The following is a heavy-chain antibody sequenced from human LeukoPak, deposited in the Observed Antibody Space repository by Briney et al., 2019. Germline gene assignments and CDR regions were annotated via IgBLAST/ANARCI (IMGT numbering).Heavy chain of an antibody. CDR1: GFTFSNVW. Sequence: PGGSLRLSCAASGFTFSNVWMSWVRQGPGKGLEWVSRLTGDGTSTIYADSVKGRFTISRDNAKNTVYLQMNSLRAADTAVYYCATLGRFNSFDYWGQGALVTVSS. CDR2: LTGDGTST. J-gene: IGHJ4*02. V-gene: IGHV3-74*01. D-gene: IGHD3-16*01. CDR3: ATLGRFNSFDY.